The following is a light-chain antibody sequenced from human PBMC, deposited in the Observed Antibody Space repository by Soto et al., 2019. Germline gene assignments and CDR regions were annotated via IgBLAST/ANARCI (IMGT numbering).Light chain of an antibody. CDR3: GSYTTTYTVI. V-gene: IGLV2-14*01. Sequence: QSALTQPASVSGSPGQSITISCTGTSSDVGGYNYVSWYQQPPGKAPKLIISEVNNRPSGVSNRFSGSKSGNTASLTISGLQAEDEADYYCGSYTTTYTVIFGGGTKLTVL. CDR1: SSDVGGYNY. J-gene: IGLJ2*01. CDR2: EVN.